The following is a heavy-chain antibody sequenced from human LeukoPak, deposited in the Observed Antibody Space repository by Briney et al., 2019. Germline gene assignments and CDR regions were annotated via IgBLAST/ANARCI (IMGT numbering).Heavy chain of an antibody. Sequence: GASVKVSCKASGYTFTGYYMHWVRQAPGQGLEWMGWINPNSGGTNYAQKFQGRVTMTRDTSISTAYMELSRLRSDDTAVYYCARGGNYYDSSGYYYADYWGQGTLVTVSS. J-gene: IGHJ4*02. D-gene: IGHD3-22*01. CDR3: ARGGNYYDSSGYYYADY. CDR2: INPNSGGT. V-gene: IGHV1-2*02. CDR1: GYTFTGYY.